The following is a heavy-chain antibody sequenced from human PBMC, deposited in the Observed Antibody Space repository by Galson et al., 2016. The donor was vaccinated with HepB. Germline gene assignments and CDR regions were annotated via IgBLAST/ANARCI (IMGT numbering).Heavy chain of an antibody. CDR1: GYTFVTYW. Sequence: QSGAEVKEPGESLKISCQGSGYTFVTYWIGWVRLMPGKGLEWMGIIYPGDSYTKYIPSLQGQATISADKSISTAYLQWRSLKASDTGIYYCVRQGITGAGIGYGGQGTLVSVSS. CDR2: IYPGDSYT. CDR3: VRQGITGAGIGY. V-gene: IGHV5-51*01. J-gene: IGHJ4*02. D-gene: IGHD5-24*01.